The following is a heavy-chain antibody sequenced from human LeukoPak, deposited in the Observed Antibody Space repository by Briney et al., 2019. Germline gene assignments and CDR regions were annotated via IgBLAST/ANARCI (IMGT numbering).Heavy chain of an antibody. CDR2: INHSGST. D-gene: IGHD3-9*01. V-gene: IGHV4-34*01. Sequence: SETLSLTCAVYGGSFSGYYWSWMRQPPGKGLEWIGEINHSGSTNYNPSLKSRVTISVDTSKNQFSLKLSSVTAADTAVYYCARGLVGSEADILTGYYRYFDYWGQGTLVTVSS. CDR1: GGSFSGYY. CDR3: ARGLVGSEADILTGYYRYFDY. J-gene: IGHJ4*02.